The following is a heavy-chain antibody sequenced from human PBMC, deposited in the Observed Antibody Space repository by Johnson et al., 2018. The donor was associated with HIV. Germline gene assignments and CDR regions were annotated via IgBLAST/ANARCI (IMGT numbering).Heavy chain of an antibody. CDR1: GFTFSSYW. Sequence: VQLVESGGGLVQPGGSLRLSCAACGFTFSSYWMSWVRQAPGKGLEWVAHIKQDGSEKYYVDYVKGRFTISRDNAKNSLYLQMNSLRAEDTAVYYCASVGSSGFFSAFDIWGQGTMVTVSS. V-gene: IGHV3-7*01. D-gene: IGHD6-19*01. CDR2: IKQDGSEK. J-gene: IGHJ3*02. CDR3: ASVGSSGFFSAFDI.